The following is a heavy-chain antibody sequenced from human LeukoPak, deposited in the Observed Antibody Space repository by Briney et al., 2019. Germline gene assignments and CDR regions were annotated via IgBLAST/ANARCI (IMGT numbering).Heavy chain of an antibody. V-gene: IGHV3-23*01. J-gene: IGHJ3*02. D-gene: IGHD6-19*01. CDR3: AKDRLLYSSGRDDAFDI. Sequence: GGSLRLSCAASGFTFSSYAMSWVRKAPGQGLEWVSAISGSGGSTYYAASVKGLFTISRDNSKNTLYLQMNSLRAEDTAVYYCAKDRLLYSSGRDDAFDIWGQGTMVTVSS. CDR2: ISGSGGST. CDR1: GFTFSSYA.